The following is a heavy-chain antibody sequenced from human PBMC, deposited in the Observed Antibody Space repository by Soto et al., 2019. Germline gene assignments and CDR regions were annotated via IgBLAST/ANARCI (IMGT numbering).Heavy chain of an antibody. V-gene: IGHV2-26*01. Sequence: SGPTLVNPTETLTLTCTVSGFSLSNARMGVSWIRQPPGKALEWLAHIFSNDEKSYSTSLKSRLTISKDTSKSQVVLTMTNMDPVDTATYSCAGILVSGSYTDYWGQGTLVTVSS. CDR3: AGILVSGSYTDY. CDR1: GFSLSNARMG. J-gene: IGHJ4*02. CDR2: IFSNDEK. D-gene: IGHD3-10*01.